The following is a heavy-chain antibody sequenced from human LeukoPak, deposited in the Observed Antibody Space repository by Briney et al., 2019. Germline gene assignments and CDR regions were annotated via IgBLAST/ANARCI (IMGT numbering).Heavy chain of an antibody. V-gene: IGHV3-64*01. D-gene: IGHD3-22*01. CDR3: ARGGGTGYYADNWFDP. J-gene: IGHJ5*02. Sequence: GGSLRLSCAASGFTFSSYAMHWVRQAPGKGLEYVSAISNNGGSTYYANSVKGRFTISRDNAKNLLYLQMNSLRAEDTAVYYCARGGGTGYYADNWFDPWGQGTLVTVSS. CDR1: GFTFSSYA. CDR2: ISNNGGST.